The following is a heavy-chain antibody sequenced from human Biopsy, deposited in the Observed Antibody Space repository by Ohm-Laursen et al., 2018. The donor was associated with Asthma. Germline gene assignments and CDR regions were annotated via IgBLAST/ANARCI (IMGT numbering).Heavy chain of an antibody. CDR1: GYTFIRYA. CDR2: INAGNGNT. D-gene: IGHD7-27*01. Sequence: ASVKVSCKASGYTFIRYAIHWVRQAPGQRLEWMGWINAGNGNTKYSQKFQGRVTISRDTSAGTAYRDLSSLRSEDTPVYYCAGTYANFLTGQVTVALAVWAQGTMVPISS. V-gene: IGHV1-3*01. J-gene: IGHJ3*01. CDR3: AGTYANFLTGQVTVALAV.